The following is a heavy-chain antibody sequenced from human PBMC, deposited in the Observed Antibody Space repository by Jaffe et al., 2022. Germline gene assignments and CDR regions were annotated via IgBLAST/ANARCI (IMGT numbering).Heavy chain of an antibody. D-gene: IGHD3-3*01. CDR2: INHSGST. V-gene: IGHV4-34*01. CDR1: GGSFSGYY. J-gene: IGHJ4*02. Sequence: QVQLQQWGAGLLKPSETLSLTCAVYGGSFSGYYWSWIRQPPGKGLEWIGEINHSGSTNYNPSLKSRVTISVDTSKNQFSLKLSSVTAADTAVYYCARGSRVTIFGVVIIIDYFDYWGQGTLVTVSS. CDR3: ARGSRVTIFGVVIIIDYFDY.